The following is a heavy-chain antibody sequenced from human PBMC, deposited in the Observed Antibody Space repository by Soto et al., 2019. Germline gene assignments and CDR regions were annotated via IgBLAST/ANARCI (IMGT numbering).Heavy chain of an antibody. Sequence: ASVKVSCKGSGYTFTSYCISWVRQAPGQGLECMGWISAYNGNTNYAQKLQGRVTMTTDTSTSTAYMELRSLRSDDTAVYYCARDVDTAFYYYYGMDVWGQGTTVTVSS. J-gene: IGHJ6*02. V-gene: IGHV1-18*01. CDR1: GYTFTSYC. CDR3: ARDVDTAFYYYYGMDV. CDR2: ISAYNGNT. D-gene: IGHD5-18*01.